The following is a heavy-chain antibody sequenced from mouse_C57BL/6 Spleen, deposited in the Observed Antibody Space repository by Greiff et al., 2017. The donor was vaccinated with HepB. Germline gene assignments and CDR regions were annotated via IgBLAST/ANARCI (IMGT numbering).Heavy chain of an antibody. CDR2: IDPSDSYT. V-gene: IGHV1-69*01. D-gene: IGHD2-3*01. CDR1: GYTFTSYW. CDR3: ARKEDGYYRYFDV. J-gene: IGHJ1*03. Sequence: QVQLKQPGAELVMPGASVKLSCKASGYTFTSYWMHWVKQRPGQGLEWIGEIDPSDSYTNYNQKFKGKSTLTVDKSSSTAYMQLSSLTSEDSAVYYCARKEDGYYRYFDVWGTGTTVTVSS.